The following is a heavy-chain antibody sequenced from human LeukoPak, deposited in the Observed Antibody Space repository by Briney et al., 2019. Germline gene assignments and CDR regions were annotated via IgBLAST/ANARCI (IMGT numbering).Heavy chain of an antibody. CDR3: ARDGLAAAGSPGDY. Sequence: GASVKVSCMASGYTFTGYYMHWVRQAPGQGLEWMGWINPNSGGTNYAQKFQGRVTMTRDTSISTAYMELSRLRSDDTAVYYCARDGLAAAGSPGDYWGQGTLVTVSS. J-gene: IGHJ4*02. CDR1: GYTFTGYY. D-gene: IGHD6-13*01. V-gene: IGHV1-2*02. CDR2: INPNSGGT.